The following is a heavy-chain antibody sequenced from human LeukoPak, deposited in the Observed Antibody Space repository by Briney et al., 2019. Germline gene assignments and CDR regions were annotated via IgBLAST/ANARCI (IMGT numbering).Heavy chain of an antibody. D-gene: IGHD1-14*01. J-gene: IGHJ4*02. CDR2: IAYDGSRA. CDR3: TRYNNDHFDY. V-gene: IGHV3-33*01. Sequence: GMSLRLYCAGSGFTFGGYDMHWFRQTPGKGLEWVAVIAYDGSRAFYADSVKGRFTISRDNSKNTMSVQMDDLRAEDTAVYYCTRYNNDHFDYWGQGTLVTVSS. CDR1: GFTFGGYD.